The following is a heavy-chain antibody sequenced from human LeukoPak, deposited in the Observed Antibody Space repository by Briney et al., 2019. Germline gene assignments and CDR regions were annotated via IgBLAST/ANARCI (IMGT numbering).Heavy chain of an antibody. CDR2: IYYSGST. Sequence: SQTLSLTCTVSGGSISSGGYYWSWIRQHPGKGLEWIGYIYYSGSTYYNPSLKSRVTISVDTSKNQFSLKLSSVTAADTAVYYCARHLFPNAPLFQHWGQGTLVTVSS. J-gene: IGHJ1*01. D-gene: IGHD3-3*01. V-gene: IGHV4-31*03. CDR3: ARHLFPNAPLFQH. CDR1: GGSISSGGYY.